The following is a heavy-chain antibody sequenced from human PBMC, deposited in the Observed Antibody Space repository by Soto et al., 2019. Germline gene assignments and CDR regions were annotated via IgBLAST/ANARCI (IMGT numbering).Heavy chain of an antibody. D-gene: IGHD2-2*01. CDR3: ARDRNIVVVPAAAPAADYYYYYMDV. V-gene: IGHV3-33*01. CDR1: GFTFSSYG. Sequence: GGSLRLSCAASGFTFSSYGMHWVRQAPGKGLEGVAVIWYDGSNKYYADSVKGRFTISRDNSKNTLYLQMNSLRAEDTAVYYCARDRNIVVVPAAAPAADYYYYYMDVWGKGTTVTVSS. CDR2: IWYDGSNK. J-gene: IGHJ6*03.